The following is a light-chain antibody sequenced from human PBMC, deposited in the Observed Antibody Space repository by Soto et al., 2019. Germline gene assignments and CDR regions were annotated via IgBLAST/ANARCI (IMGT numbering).Light chain of an antibody. CDR3: QQFNNWPPLT. CDR2: SAS. J-gene: IGKJ4*01. Sequence: EVVMTQSPATLSVSPGERATLSCRARQFVSTSLAWYQQKPGQAPRLLIYSASTRATGIPARFSGSGSGTEFTLTISSLQSDDSAVYYCQQFNNWPPLTFGGGTKVEIK. CDR1: QFVSTS. V-gene: IGKV3-15*01.